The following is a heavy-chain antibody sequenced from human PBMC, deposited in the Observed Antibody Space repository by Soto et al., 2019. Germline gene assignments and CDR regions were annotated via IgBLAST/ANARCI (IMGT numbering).Heavy chain of an antibody. D-gene: IGHD2-21*02. CDR1: GYTFTSYA. CDR2: INAGNGNT. Sequence: QVQLVQSGAEEKKPGASVKVSCKASGYTFTSYAMHWVRQAPGQRLEWMGWINAGNGNTKYSQKFQGRVTITRDTSASTAYMELSSLRSEDTGAYYCARSIVVVTALDYWGQGTLVTVSS. J-gene: IGHJ4*02. CDR3: ARSIVVVTALDY. V-gene: IGHV1-3*05.